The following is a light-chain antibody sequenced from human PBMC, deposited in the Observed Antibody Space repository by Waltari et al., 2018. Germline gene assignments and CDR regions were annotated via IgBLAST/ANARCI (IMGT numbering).Light chain of an antibody. J-gene: IGKJ1*01. CDR1: QSVSSSY. Sequence: EIVLTQSPGTLSLSPGERATLSCRARQSVSSSYLAWYQQTPGQAPRLLIYGASSRATGIPDRFSGSGSGTDFTLTISRLEPEDFAVYYCQQYGSSPWTFGQGTKVEIK. CDR2: GAS. V-gene: IGKV3-20*01. CDR3: QQYGSSPWT.